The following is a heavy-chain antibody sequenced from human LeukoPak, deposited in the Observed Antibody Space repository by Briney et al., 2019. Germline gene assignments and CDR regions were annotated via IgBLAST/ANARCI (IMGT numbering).Heavy chain of an antibody. D-gene: IGHD2-21*02. CDR1: EFNFFSYG. CDR3: ARELPREVTLDY. V-gene: IGHV3-74*01. CDR2: IFADGSTT. Sequence: AGGSLRLSCLASEFNFFSYGMQWVRQAPGKGLVWVSRIFADGSTTSYADSVKGRFTISRDNAKNTLYLQMNSLRAEDTAAYYCARELPREVTLDYWGQGTLVTVSP. J-gene: IGHJ4*01.